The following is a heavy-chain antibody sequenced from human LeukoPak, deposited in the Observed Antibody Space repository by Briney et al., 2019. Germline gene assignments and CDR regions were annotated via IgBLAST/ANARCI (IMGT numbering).Heavy chain of an antibody. Sequence: PGGSLRLSCAASGFTFSSYAMHWVRQAPGKGLEWVAVISYDGSNKYYADSVKGRFTISRDNSKNTLYLQMNSLRAEDTAVYYCARVGPPYYYYYMDVWGKGTTVTVSS. D-gene: IGHD3-16*01. CDR2: ISYDGSNK. CDR1: GFTFSSYA. CDR3: ARVGPPYYYYYMDV. V-gene: IGHV3-30*04. J-gene: IGHJ6*03.